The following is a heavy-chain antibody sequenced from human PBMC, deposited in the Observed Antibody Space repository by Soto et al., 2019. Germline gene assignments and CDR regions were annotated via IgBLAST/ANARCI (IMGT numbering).Heavy chain of an antibody. CDR2: ISGSGGST. CDR1: GFTFSSYA. V-gene: IGHV3-23*01. D-gene: IGHD2-2*01. J-gene: IGHJ3*02. CDR3: AKRGVITAASRGSAFDI. Sequence: RGSLRLSCAASGFTFSSYAMSWVRQAPGKGLEWVSAISGSGGSTYYADSVKGRFTISRDNSKNTLYLQMNSLRAEDTAVYYCAKRGVITAASRGSAFDIWGQGTMVTVSS.